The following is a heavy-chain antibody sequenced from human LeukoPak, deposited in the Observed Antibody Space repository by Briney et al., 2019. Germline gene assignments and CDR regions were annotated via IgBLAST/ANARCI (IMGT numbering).Heavy chain of an antibody. CDR2: VHNRGDS. V-gene: IGHV4-39*01. CDR3: ARHLGSSIEY. D-gene: IGHD3-10*01. J-gene: IGHJ4*02. Sequence: KPSETLSLTCSVSSDSFSASGYYWGWIRQPPGRGLEWIASVHNRGDSYYNPSLESRVTISVDTSKSQFSLKLRSVTAADTAVYYCARHLGSSIEYWGQGTLVTVSS. CDR1: SDSFSASGYY.